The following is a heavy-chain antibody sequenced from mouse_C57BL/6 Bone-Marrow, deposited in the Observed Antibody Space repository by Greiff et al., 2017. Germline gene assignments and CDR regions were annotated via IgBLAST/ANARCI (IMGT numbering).Heavy chain of an antibody. V-gene: IGHV1-15*01. CDR1: GYTFTDYE. CDR3: TREGVLDYSNYGAIDY. CDR2: IDPETGGT. J-gene: IGHJ4*01. Sequence: QVQLQQSGAELVRPGASVTLSCKASGYTFTDYEMHWVKQTPVHGLEWIGAIDPETGGTAYNQKFKGKAILTADKSSSTAYMELRSLTSEDSAVYYCTREGVLDYSNYGAIDYWGQGTSVTVSS. D-gene: IGHD2-5*01.